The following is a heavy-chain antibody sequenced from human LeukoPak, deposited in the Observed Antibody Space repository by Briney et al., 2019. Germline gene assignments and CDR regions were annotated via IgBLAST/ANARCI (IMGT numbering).Heavy chain of an antibody. CDR1: GYTFTSYG. CDR3: ARDRVGGCSSTSCHRFADY. V-gene: IGHV1-18*01. CDR2: ISAYNGNT. J-gene: IGHJ4*02. Sequence: ASVKVSCKASGYTFTSYGISWVRQAPGQGLEWMGWISAYNGNTNYAQKLQGRVTMTTDTSTSTAYMELRSLRSDDTGVYNCARDRVGGCSSTSCHRFADYWGQGTLVTVSS. D-gene: IGHD2-2*01.